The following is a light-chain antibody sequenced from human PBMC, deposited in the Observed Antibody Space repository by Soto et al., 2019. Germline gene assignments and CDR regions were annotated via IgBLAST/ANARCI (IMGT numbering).Light chain of an antibody. J-gene: IGLJ1*01. CDR1: SSDVGGYNY. V-gene: IGLV2-14*01. CDR3: SSYTSSSTLYV. Sequence: QSALTQPASVSGSPGQSITISCTGTSSDVGGYNYVSWYQQHPGKVPKLMIYDVSNRPSGVSKRFSGSKSGNTASLTISGLQAEDEADYYCSSYTSSSTLYVFGTGTKLTVL. CDR2: DVS.